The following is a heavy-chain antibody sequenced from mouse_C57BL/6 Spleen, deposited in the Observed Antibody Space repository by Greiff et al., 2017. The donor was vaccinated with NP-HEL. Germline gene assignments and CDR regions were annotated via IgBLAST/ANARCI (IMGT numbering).Heavy chain of an antibody. V-gene: IGHV1-19*01. CDR2: INPYNGGT. Sequence: EVQLQQSGPVLVKPGASVKMSCKASGYTFTDYYMNWVKQSHGKSLEWIGVINPYNGGTSYNQKFKGKATLTVDKSSSTAYMELNSLTSEDSAVYYCARSGYYYGRGAYWGQWTLVTVSA. CDR3: ARSGYYYGRGAY. CDR1: GYTFTDYY. D-gene: IGHD1-1*01. J-gene: IGHJ3*01.